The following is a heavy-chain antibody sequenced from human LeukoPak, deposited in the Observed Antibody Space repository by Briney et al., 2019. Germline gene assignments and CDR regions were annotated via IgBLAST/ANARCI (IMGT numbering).Heavy chain of an antibody. CDR2: ISYDGSDK. D-gene: IGHD5-12*01. CDR1: GFTFSTYG. CDR3: AKGSNRGVATIDY. J-gene: IGHJ4*02. V-gene: IGHV3-30*18. Sequence: GGSLRLSCAASGFTFSTYGMHWVRQAPGKGLDWVAVISYDGSDKYYAASVKGRFTISRDNSKNTLFLQMNSLRAEDTAVYYCAKGSNRGVATIDYWGQGTLVTVSS.